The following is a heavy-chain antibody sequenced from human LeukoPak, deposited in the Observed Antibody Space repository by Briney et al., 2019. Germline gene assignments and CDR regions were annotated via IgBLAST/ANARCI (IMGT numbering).Heavy chain of an antibody. D-gene: IGHD2-2*01. V-gene: IGHV3-23*01. CDR3: AKDLQGYCSTTSCQSSNFDY. J-gene: IGHJ4*02. CDR1: GFTFSSDA. CDR2: ISGSGGST. Sequence: GGSLRLSSAASGFTFSSDAMSWVRQAPGKGLEWVSAISGSGGSTYYADSVKGRFTISRDNSKNTLYLQMNSLRAEDTAVYYCAKDLQGYCSTTSCQSSNFDYWGQGTLVTVSS.